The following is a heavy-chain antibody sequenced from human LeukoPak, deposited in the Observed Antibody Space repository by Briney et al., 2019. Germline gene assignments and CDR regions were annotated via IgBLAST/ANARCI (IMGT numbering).Heavy chain of an antibody. CDR2: INPNSGGT. J-gene: IGHJ6*03. CDR1: GYTFNGYY. CDR3: ARGVYVPDYYYYYMDV. D-gene: IGHD2-8*01. Sequence: GASVKVSCKASGYTFNGYYIHWVRQAPGQGLEWMGWINPNSGGTNYAQKFQGRVTMTRDTSISTAYMELSRLRSDDTAVYYCARGVYVPDYYYYYMDVWGKGTTVTVSS. V-gene: IGHV1-2*02.